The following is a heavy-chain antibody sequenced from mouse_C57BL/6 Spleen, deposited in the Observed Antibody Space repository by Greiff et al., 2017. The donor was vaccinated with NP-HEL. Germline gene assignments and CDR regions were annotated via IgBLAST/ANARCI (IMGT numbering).Heavy chain of an antibody. CDR3: AILMVTTTRYAMDY. D-gene: IGHD2-2*01. J-gene: IGHJ4*01. CDR1: GFSLTSYG. Sequence: VKLMESGPGLVAPSQSLSITCTVSGFSLTSYGVSWVRQPPGKGLEWLGVIWGDGSTNYHSALISRLSISKDNSKSQVFLTLNRLQTDDTATYYCAILMVTTTRYAMDYWGQGTSVTVSS. CDR2: IWGDGST. V-gene: IGHV2-3*01.